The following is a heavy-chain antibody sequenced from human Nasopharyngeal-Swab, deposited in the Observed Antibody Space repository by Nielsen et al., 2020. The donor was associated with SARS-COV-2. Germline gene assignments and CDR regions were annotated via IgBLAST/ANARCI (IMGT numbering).Heavy chain of an antibody. V-gene: IGHV3-30*03. J-gene: IGHJ4*02. Sequence: GESLKISCAASGFTFSSYGMHWVRQAPGKELECVAVISYDGSNKYHADSVRGRFTISRDDSKNTLYLQMNSLRAEDTAVYYCASYAVISSGFVAGLDYWGQGTLVTVSS. CDR3: ASYAVISSGFVAGLDY. CDR2: ISYDGSNK. CDR1: GFTFSSYG. D-gene: IGHD6-19*01.